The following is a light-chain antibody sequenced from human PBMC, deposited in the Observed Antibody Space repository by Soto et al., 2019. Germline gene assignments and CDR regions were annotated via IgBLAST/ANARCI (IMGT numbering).Light chain of an antibody. V-gene: IGKV3-15*01. CDR1: QSVSSN. J-gene: IGKJ1*01. CDR2: GAS. Sequence: EIVMTQSPATLSVSPGERATLSFRASQSVSSNLAWYQQKPGQAPRLLIYGASTRATGIPARFSGSGSGTEFTLTTGCLHSKDLAVNNCQQKNNGPPCTFDQATKAETK. CDR3: QQKNNGPPCT.